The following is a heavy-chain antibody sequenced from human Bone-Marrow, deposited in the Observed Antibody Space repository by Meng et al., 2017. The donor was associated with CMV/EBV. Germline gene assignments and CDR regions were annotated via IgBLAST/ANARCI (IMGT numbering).Heavy chain of an antibody. CDR3: ARERVLGYCSSTSCYSRYYGMDV. V-gene: IGHV3-53*01. CDR2: IYSGGST. D-gene: IGHD2-2*02. J-gene: IGHJ6*02. CDR1: GFTVSSNY. Sequence: GGSLRLSCAASGFTVSSNYMSWVRQAPGKGLEWVSVIYSGGSTYYADSVKGRFTISRDNSKNTLYLQMNSLRAEDTAVYYCARERVLGYCSSTSCYSRYYGMDVWGQGTTVTVSS.